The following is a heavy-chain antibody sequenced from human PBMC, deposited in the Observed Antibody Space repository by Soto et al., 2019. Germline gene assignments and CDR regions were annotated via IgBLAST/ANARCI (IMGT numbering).Heavy chain of an antibody. J-gene: IGHJ6*02. CDR3: AKMQQSNGMDV. CDR1: EVTFNNHA. D-gene: IGHD4-4*01. Sequence: PGGSLRLSCAASEVTFNNHAMTWVRQSPGKGLEWVSTISGSGGSTYSADSVKGRFTISRDNSKHTLYLQMNSLRVEDTAIYYCAKMQQSNGMDVWGQGTTVTVSS. V-gene: IGHV3-23*01. CDR2: ISGSGGST.